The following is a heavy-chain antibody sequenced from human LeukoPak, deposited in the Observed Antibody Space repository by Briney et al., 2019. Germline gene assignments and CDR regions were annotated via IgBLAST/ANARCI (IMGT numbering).Heavy chain of an antibody. V-gene: IGHV3-9*03. CDR1: GFTFEDYA. D-gene: IGHD3/OR15-3a*01. CDR2: ISWNSGRI. CDR3: AKGVYYDFWTGRFDS. J-gene: IGHJ4*02. Sequence: PGRSLRLSCAASGFTFEDYAMHWVRQAPGKGLEWVSSISWNSGRIGYADSVKGRFTISRDNAKNSLYLQMNSLRVEDMALYYCAKGVYYDFWTGRFDSWGQGTLVTVSS.